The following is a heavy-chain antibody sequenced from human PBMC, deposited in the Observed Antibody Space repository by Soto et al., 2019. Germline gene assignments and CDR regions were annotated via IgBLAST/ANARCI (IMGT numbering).Heavy chain of an antibody. D-gene: IGHD3-10*01. V-gene: IGHV1-69*12. CDR1: GGTFSSYA. J-gene: IGHJ6*02. CDR3: AREGGSGNYRYYAMDV. CDR2: IIPIFGTA. Sequence: QVQLVQSGAEVKKPGSSVKVSCKASGGTFSSYAIIWVRQAPGQGLEWMGGIIPIFGTANYAQKFQGRVTITADESTSTAYMELSSLRSEDTAVYYCAREGGSGNYRYYAMDVWGQGTTVTVSS.